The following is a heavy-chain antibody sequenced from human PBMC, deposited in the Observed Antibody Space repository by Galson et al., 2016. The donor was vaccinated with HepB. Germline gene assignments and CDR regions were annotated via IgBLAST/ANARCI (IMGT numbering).Heavy chain of an antibody. V-gene: IGHV1-69*13. Sequence: SVKVSCKAFGGSFSSHAISWVRQATGQGLEWMGGIIPTVDTAKYAQKFQGRVAITADESTTTIYMDVSSLRYEDTAVYYCARGLGYDDGMDVWGQGTTVTVSS. J-gene: IGHJ6*01. CDR1: GGSFSSHA. D-gene: IGHD5-12*01. CDR2: IIPTVDTA. CDR3: ARGLGYDDGMDV.